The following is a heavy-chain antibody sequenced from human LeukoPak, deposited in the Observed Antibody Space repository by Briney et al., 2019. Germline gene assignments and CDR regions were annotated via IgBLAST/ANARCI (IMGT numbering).Heavy chain of an antibody. D-gene: IGHD3-16*01. Sequence: GGALRLSCAASGFTFSSHGMNWVRQAPGKGLEWVSGISPNGGITYYTDSVRGRFTISRDNSKNTVSLQMNSLRGEDTAVYYCAKDDAWGRYKDWGQGTLVTVSS. CDR1: GFTFSSHG. V-gene: IGHV3-23*01. CDR3: AKDDAWGRYKD. J-gene: IGHJ1*01. CDR2: ISPNGGIT.